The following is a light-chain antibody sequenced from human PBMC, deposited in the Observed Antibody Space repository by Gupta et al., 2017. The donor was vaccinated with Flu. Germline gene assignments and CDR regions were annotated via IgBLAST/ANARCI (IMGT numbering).Light chain of an antibody. CDR1: QGPSNR. J-gene: IGKJ1*01. Sequence: PSSVSASVGDRVPITCRASQGPSNRLAWYQQKPGKSPTLLIYAASTLQSGVPSRFSGSKSGTDFTLTINSLQPEDFATYYCQQANSYPPTFG. CDR3: QQANSYPPT. CDR2: AAS. V-gene: IGKV1-12*01.